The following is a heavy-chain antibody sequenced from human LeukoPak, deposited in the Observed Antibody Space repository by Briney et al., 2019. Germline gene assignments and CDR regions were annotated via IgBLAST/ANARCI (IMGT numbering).Heavy chain of an antibody. CDR3: ARDTIAVAGIPDY. CDR2: ISYDGSNK. D-gene: IGHD6-19*01. Sequence: GGSLRLSCAASGFTFSSYAMHWVRQAPGKGLEWVAVISYDGSNKYYADSVKGRFTISRDNSKNTLYLQMNSLRAEDTAVYYCARDTIAVAGIPDYWGQGTLVTVSS. V-gene: IGHV3-30*04. CDR1: GFTFSSYA. J-gene: IGHJ4*02.